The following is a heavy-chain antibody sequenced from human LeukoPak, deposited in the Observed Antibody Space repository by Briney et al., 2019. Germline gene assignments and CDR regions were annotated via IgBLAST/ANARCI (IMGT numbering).Heavy chain of an antibody. D-gene: IGHD6-13*01. CDR1: GFTFSNYA. CDR3: ARHTGSTWSTGY. Sequence: GGSLRLSCAAPGFTFSNYAMSWVRQAPGKGLEWVSAISGSGGSTYYADSVKGRFTISRDNSNNTLYLQMSSLRAGDTAVYYCARHTGSTWSTGYWGQGTLVTVSS. CDR2: ISGSGGST. J-gene: IGHJ4*02. V-gene: IGHV3-23*01.